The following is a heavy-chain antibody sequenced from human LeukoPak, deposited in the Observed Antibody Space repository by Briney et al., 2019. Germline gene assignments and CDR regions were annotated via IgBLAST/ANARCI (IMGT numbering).Heavy chain of an antibody. CDR1: GGSISSSSYY. Sequence: SETLSLTCTVSGGSISSSSYYWGWIRQPPGKGLEWIGSIYYSGSTYYNPSLKSRVTISVDTSKNQFSLKLSSVTAADTAVYYCARLGELSFPPADAFDIWGQGTMVTVSS. CDR2: IYYSGST. D-gene: IGHD3-16*02. CDR3: ARLGELSFPPADAFDI. V-gene: IGHV4-39*01. J-gene: IGHJ3*02.